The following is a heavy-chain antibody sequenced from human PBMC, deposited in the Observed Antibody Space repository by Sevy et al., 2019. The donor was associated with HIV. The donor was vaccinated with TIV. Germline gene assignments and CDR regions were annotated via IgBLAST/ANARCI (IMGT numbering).Heavy chain of an antibody. CDR1: GYAFSNYG. V-gene: IGHV1-18*01. J-gene: IGHJ4*02. Sequence: ASVKVSCKTSGYAFSNYGIVWVRQAPGQGLEWLGWISGFNGNKHYAEKFQDRVSMTIDTATDTFYMDLRGLTSDDTGVYYCARERGKYGDSGFDYWGQGTLVTVSS. CDR2: ISGFNGNK. D-gene: IGHD2-21*02. CDR3: ARERGKYGDSGFDY.